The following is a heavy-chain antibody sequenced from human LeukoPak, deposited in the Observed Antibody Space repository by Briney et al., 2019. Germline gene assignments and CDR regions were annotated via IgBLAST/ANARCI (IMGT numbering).Heavy chain of an antibody. Sequence: SETLSLTCAVYGGSFSGYYWSWIRQPPGKGLEWIGEINHSGSTNYNPSLKSRVTISVDTSKNQFSLKLSSVTAADTAVYYCARGTRYCSSTSCSIWGQGTLVTVSS. CDR2: INHSGST. D-gene: IGHD2-2*01. J-gene: IGHJ4*02. V-gene: IGHV4-34*01. CDR1: GGSFSGYY. CDR3: ARGTRYCSSTSCSI.